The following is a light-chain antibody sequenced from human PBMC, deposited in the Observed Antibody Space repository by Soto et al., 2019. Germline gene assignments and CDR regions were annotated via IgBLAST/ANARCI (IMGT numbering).Light chain of an antibody. J-gene: IGLJ1*01. CDR2: EVS. CDR3: CSYGGRSTYV. CDR1: SSDVGSYNR. Sequence: QSALTQPPSVSGSPGQSVTISCTGTSSDVGSYNRVSWYQQPPGTAPKLMIYEVSKRPSGVSNRFSGSKSANTASLTISGLQADDEADYYCCSYGGRSTYVFGTGTKLTVL. V-gene: IGLV2-18*02.